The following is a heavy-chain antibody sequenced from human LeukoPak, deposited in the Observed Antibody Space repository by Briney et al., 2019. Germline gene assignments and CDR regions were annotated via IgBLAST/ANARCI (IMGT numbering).Heavy chain of an antibody. CDR3: ARVRPSSTSPFPFDP. D-gene: IGHD2-2*01. Sequence: SVKVSCKASGGTFSSYAISWVRQAPGQGLEWMGGIIPIFGTANYAQKFQGRVTITADESTSTAYMELSSLRSEDTAVYYCARVRPSSTSPFPFDPWGQGTLVTVSS. J-gene: IGHJ5*02. V-gene: IGHV1-69*01. CDR1: GGTFSSYA. CDR2: IIPIFGTA.